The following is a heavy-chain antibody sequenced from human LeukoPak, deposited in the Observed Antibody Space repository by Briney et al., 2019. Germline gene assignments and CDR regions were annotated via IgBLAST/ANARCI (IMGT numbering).Heavy chain of an antibody. CDR2: IYYSGST. D-gene: IGHD6-19*01. CDR3: ARLPYSSGWFDAFDI. Sequence: SENLSLTCTVSGGSISSSSYYWGWIRQPPGKGLEWIGSIYYSGSTYYNPSLKSRVTISVDTSKNQFSLKLSSVTAADTAVYYCARLPYSSGWFDAFDIWGQGTMVTVSS. V-gene: IGHV4-39*01. CDR1: GGSISSSSYY. J-gene: IGHJ3*02.